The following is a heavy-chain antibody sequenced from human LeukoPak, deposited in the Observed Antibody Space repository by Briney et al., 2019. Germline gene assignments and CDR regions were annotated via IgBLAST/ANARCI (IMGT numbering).Heavy chain of an antibody. J-gene: IGHJ4*02. D-gene: IGHD3-22*01. CDR2: INPDSGAT. CDR3: ARDGEPYYYDSSGYFHY. Sequence: ASVTVSCKASGYTFTDYYIHWVRQAPGQGHERMGWINPDSGATNYPQKFQGRVTMTRDTSISAAHMELSRLRSDDTAVYYCARDGEPYYYDSSGYFHYWGQGTLVTVSS. CDR1: GYTFTDYY. V-gene: IGHV1-2*02.